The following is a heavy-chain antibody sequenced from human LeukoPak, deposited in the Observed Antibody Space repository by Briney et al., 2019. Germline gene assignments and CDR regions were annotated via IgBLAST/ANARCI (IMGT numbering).Heavy chain of an antibody. CDR3: ARSDLAAAGTSAVDY. V-gene: IGHV1-69*04. CDR1: GGTFSSYA. J-gene: IGHJ4*02. D-gene: IGHD6-13*01. CDR2: IIPILGIA. Sequence: ASVKVSCKASGGTFSSYAISWVRQAPGQGLEWMGRIIPILGIANYAQKFQGRVTITADKSTSTAYMELSSLRSEDTAVTYCARSDLAAAGTSAVDYWGQGTLVSVSS.